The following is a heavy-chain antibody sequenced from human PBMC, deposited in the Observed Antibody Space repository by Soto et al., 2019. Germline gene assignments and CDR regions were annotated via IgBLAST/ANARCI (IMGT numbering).Heavy chain of an antibody. J-gene: IGHJ5*02. CDR1: GYTFTSYG. D-gene: IGHD1-26*01. Sequence: ASVKVSCKASGYTFTSYGISWVRQAPGQGLEWMGWISAYNGNTNYAQKLQGRVTMTTDTSTSTAYMELRSLRSDDTAVYYCARWVTDWDTNLLDPWGRGSLVTVSS. CDR2: ISAYNGNT. V-gene: IGHV1-18*01. CDR3: ARWVTDWDTNLLDP.